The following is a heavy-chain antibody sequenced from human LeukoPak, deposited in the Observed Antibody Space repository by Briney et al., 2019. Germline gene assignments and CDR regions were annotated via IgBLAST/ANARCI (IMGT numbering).Heavy chain of an antibody. D-gene: IGHD2-15*01. V-gene: IGHV1-69*01. CDR2: IIPIFGTA. CDR3: ARRSVVVVAATLNFYGMDV. J-gene: IGHJ6*02. Sequence: GASVKVSCKASGGTFSSYAISWVRQAPGQGLEWMGGIIPIFGTANYAQKFQGRVTITADESTSTAYMELSSLRSEDTAVYYCARRSVVVVAATLNFYGMDVWGQGTTVTVSS. CDR1: GGTFSSYA.